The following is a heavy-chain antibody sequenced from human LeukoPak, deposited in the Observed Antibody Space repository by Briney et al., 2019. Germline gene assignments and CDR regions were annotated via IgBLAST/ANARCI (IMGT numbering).Heavy chain of an antibody. CDR1: GGYFSDYS. Sequence: SETLSLTCAVYGGYFSDYSWSWIRQPPGKGLEWIGEINHSGSTNYNPSHKSRVNISVDTSKNQFSLKLSSMTAADTAVYYCARGTGDWFDPWGQGTLVTVSS. J-gene: IGHJ5*02. CDR3: ARGTGDWFDP. CDR2: INHSGST. D-gene: IGHD1-14*01. V-gene: IGHV4-34*01.